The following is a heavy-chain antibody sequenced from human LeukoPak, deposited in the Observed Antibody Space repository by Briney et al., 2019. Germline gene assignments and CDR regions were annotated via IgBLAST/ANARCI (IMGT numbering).Heavy chain of an antibody. CDR2: INTNTGNP. CDR1: GYTFSNYW. D-gene: IGHD6-19*01. J-gene: IGHJ4*02. V-gene: IGHV7-4-1*02. Sequence: GESLKISCKGSGYTFSNYWIGWVRQAPGQGLEWMGWINTNTGNPTYAQGFTGRFVFSLDTSVSTAYLQISSLKAEDTAVYYCARETTSSGWYDGGWYWGQGTLVTVSS. CDR3: ARETTSSGWYDGGWY.